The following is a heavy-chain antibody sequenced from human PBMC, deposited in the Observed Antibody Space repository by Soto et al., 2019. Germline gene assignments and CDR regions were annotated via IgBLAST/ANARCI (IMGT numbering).Heavy chain of an antibody. D-gene: IGHD3-22*01. CDR2: ISAYNGNT. J-gene: IGHJ4*02. Sequence: QVQLVQSGAEVKKPGASVKVSCKASGYTFTSYGISWVRQAPGQGLEWMGWISAYNGNTNYAQKLQGRVTMTTDTXTXTXCMELRSLRSDDTAVYYCARVGVYYDSSGGGYYFDYWGQGTLVTVSS. CDR1: GYTFTSYG. V-gene: IGHV1-18*01. CDR3: ARVGVYYDSSGGGYYFDY.